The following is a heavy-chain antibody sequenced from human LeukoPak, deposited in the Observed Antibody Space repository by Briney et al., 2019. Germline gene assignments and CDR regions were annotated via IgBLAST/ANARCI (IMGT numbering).Heavy chain of an antibody. V-gene: IGHV4-31*03. Sequence: SQTLSLTCTVSGGSISSGGYYWSWIRQHPGKGLEWIGYIYYSGSTYYNPSLKSRVTISVDTSKNQFSLKLSSVTAADTAVYYCARGPHYYGSGSYYNRGAVDYWGQGTLVTVSS. CDR3: ARGPHYYGSGSYYNRGAVDY. CDR1: GGSISSGGYY. J-gene: IGHJ4*02. D-gene: IGHD3-10*01. CDR2: IYYSGST.